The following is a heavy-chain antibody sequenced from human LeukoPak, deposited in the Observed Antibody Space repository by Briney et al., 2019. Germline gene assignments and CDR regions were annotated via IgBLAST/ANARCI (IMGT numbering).Heavy chain of an antibody. J-gene: IGHJ4*02. CDR2: IWYDGSNK. D-gene: IGHD2-15*01. V-gene: IGHV3-33*01. CDR3: ARAGPLEDIPYSHFDN. CDR1: GFTFSGYG. Sequence: QPGRSLRLSCAASGFTFSGYGMHWVRQAPGKGLEWVAVIWYDGSNKYYADSVKGRFTISRDNSKNTLYLQMNSLRAEDTAVYYCARAGPLEDIPYSHFDNWGQGTLVTVSS.